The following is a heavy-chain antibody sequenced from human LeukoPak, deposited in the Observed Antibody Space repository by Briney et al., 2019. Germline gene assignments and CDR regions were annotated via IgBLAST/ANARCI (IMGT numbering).Heavy chain of an antibody. V-gene: IGHV4-59*01. Sequence: SETLSLTCTVSGGSISSYYWSWIRQPPGKGLEWIGYIYYSGRTNYNPSLKSRVTISVDTSKNQFSLKLSSVTAADTAVYYCARFYDSSGFDYWGQGTLVTVSS. CDR3: ARFYDSSGFDY. D-gene: IGHD3-22*01. CDR2: IYYSGRT. CDR1: GGSISSYY. J-gene: IGHJ4*02.